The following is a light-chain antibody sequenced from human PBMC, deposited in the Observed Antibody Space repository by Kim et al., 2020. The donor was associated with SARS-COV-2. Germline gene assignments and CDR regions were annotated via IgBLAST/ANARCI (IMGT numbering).Light chain of an antibody. Sequence: SVSPGQTASITCSGDELGDKYACCYQQKPGQSPMLVIYQDDKRPSGIPERFSGSNSGNAATLTISGTQAMDEADYYCQAWDTSTVVFGTGTKVTVL. V-gene: IGLV3-1*01. J-gene: IGLJ1*01. CDR1: ELGDKY. CDR2: QDD. CDR3: QAWDTSTVV.